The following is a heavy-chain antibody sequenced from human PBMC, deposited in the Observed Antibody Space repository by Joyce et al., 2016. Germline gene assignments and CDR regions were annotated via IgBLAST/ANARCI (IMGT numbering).Heavy chain of an antibody. CDR3: ARRYSGDDDAADYFDP. Sequence: EVQPVQSGAVLKKPGESLKISCKGSGYNFNSDWIGWVRQMPGKGLEWVGIIHPGKSDTRYDPAFQGRVMMSADKSINTAFLQWSSLKASDTAMYYCARRYSGDDDAADYFDPWGQGTLVTVS. CDR2: IHPGKSDT. CDR1: GYNFNSDW. V-gene: IGHV5-51*01. D-gene: IGHD5-12*01. J-gene: IGHJ5*02.